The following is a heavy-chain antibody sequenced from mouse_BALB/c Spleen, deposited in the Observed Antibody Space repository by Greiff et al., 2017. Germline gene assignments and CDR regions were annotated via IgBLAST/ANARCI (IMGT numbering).Heavy chain of an antibody. J-gene: IGHJ4*01. Sequence: VQVVESGPGLVAPSQSLSITCTVSGFSLTSYGVHWVRQPPGKGLEWLGVIWAGGSTNYNSALMSRLSISKDNSKSQVFLKMNSLQTDDTAMYYCARVNYYGSSYYAMDYWGQGTSVTVSS. CDR3: ARVNYYGSSYYAMDY. CDR1: GFSLTSYG. V-gene: IGHV2-9*02. D-gene: IGHD1-1*01. CDR2: IWAGGST.